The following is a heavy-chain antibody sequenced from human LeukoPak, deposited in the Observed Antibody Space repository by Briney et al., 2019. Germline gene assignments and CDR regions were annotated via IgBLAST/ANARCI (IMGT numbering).Heavy chain of an antibody. CDR1: GGSISSYY. J-gene: IGHJ3*02. CDR3: ARDQGEGLDI. Sequence: KPSETLSLTCTVSGGSISSYYWNCIRQPPGKGLEWIGYIYYSGTTSYNPSLKSRVSISVDTSKNQISLKLSSETAADTAVYYCARDQGEGLDIWGQGTMVTVSS. D-gene: IGHD1-26*01. V-gene: IGHV4-59*01. CDR2: IYYSGTT.